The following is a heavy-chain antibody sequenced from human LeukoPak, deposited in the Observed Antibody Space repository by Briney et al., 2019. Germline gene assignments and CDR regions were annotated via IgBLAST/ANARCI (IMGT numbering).Heavy chain of an antibody. J-gene: IGHJ5*02. CDR1: GFTFDDYG. Sequence: RPGGSLRLSCAASGFTFDDYGMSWVRQAPGKGLEWVSGINWNGGSTGYADSVKGRFTISRDNAKNSLYLQMNSLRAEDTALYYCAREGSSSSWYVPNWFDPWGQGTLVTVSS. CDR3: AREGSSSSWYVPNWFDP. CDR2: INWNGGST. V-gene: IGHV3-20*04. D-gene: IGHD6-13*01.